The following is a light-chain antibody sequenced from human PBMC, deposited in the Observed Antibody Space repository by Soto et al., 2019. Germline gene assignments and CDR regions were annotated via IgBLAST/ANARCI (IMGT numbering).Light chain of an antibody. Sequence: QSALTQPRSVSGSPGQSVTISCTGTSSDVGGYNYVSWYQQHPGKAPKLMIYDVSKRPSGVPDRFSGSKSGNTASLTISGLPAEDEADYYCCSYLGRFVVFGGGTKLTVL. CDR1: SSDVGGYNY. CDR3: CSYLGRFVV. CDR2: DVS. J-gene: IGLJ2*01. V-gene: IGLV2-11*01.